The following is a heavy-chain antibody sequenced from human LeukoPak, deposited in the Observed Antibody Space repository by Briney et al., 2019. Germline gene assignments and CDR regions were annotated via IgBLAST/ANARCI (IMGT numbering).Heavy chain of an antibody. D-gene: IGHD5-18*01. CDR2: IYPGDSDT. V-gene: IGHV5-51*01. CDR3: ARLRGTAMTKGGYYFDY. Sequence: GESLKISCKGSGYSFTSYWIGWVRQMPGKGLEWMGIIYPGDSDTRYSPSFQGQVTISADKSISTAYLQWSSLKASDTAMHYCARLRGTAMTKGGYYFDYWGQGTLVTVSS. J-gene: IGHJ4*02. CDR1: GYSFTSYW.